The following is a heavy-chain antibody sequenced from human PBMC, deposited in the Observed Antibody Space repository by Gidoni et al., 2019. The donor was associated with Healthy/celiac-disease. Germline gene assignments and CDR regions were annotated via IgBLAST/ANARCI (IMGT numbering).Heavy chain of an antibody. CDR1: GGSISSYY. V-gene: IGHV4-59*08. CDR2: IYYSGST. J-gene: IGHJ4*02. CDR3: ARHALVGATGGEADY. Sequence: QVQLQESGPGLVKPSETLSLTCTVSGGSISSYYWSWIPQPPGKGLEWIGYIYYSGSTNYNPSLKSRVTISVDTSKNQFSLKLSSVTAADTAVYYCARHALVGATGGEADYWGQGTLVTVSS. D-gene: IGHD1-26*01.